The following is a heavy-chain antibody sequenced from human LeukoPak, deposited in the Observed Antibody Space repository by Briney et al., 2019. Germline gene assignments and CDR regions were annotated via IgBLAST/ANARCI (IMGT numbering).Heavy chain of an antibody. CDR3: AKDRDDFWSGYFGY. CDR1: GFTFNNYA. Sequence: GGSLRLSCAASGFTFNNYAMSWARQAPGKGLEWVSAISGSGGSTYYADSVKGRFTISRDNSKNTLYLQMNSLRAEDTAVYYCAKDRDDFWSGYFGYWGQGTLVTVSS. V-gene: IGHV3-23*01. J-gene: IGHJ4*02. CDR2: ISGSGGST. D-gene: IGHD3-3*01.